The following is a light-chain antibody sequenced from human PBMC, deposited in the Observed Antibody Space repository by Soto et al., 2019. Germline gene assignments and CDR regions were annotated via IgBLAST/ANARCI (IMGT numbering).Light chain of an antibody. J-gene: IGKJ1*01. CDR1: QSVSSSY. CDR3: QQYGASPPWT. V-gene: IGKV3-20*01. CDR2: VAS. Sequence: DIGLTQSPGTLSLSPGERATLSCRASQSVSSSYLAWYQQKPGQAPRLLIYVASSRATRIPDRFSGSGSGTDFTLTISRLEPEDVAVYYCQQYGASPPWTFGQGTKVEI.